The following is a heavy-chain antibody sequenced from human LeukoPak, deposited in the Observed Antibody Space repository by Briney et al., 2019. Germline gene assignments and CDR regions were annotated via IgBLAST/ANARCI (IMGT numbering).Heavy chain of an antibody. CDR3: ARDDVVAGPFYYYGMDV. V-gene: IGHV1-46*01. D-gene: IGHD5-12*01. CDR1: GYTFTNYP. J-gene: IGHJ6*02. CDR2: INPSDSST. Sequence: ASVKVSCKASGYTFTNYPMHWVRQVPGQGLEWMGIINPSDSSTNYAQRFQGRVTLTSDTSTSTVYMGLSSLRSEDTAVYFCARDDVVAGPFYYYGMDVWGQGTTVTVSS.